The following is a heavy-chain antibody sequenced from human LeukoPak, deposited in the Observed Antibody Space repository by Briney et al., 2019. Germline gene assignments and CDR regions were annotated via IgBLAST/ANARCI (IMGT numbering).Heavy chain of an antibody. CDR1: GFTFSSYS. CDR2: ISSSSSYI. V-gene: IGHV3-21*01. Sequence: SGGSLRLSCAASGFTFSSYSMNWVRQAPGKGLEWVSSISSSSSYIYYADSVKGRFTISRDNAKNSLYLQMNSLRAEDTAVYYCASPDIAAVDNWFDPWGQGTLVTVSS. CDR3: ASPDIAAVDNWFDP. D-gene: IGHD6-13*01. J-gene: IGHJ5*02.